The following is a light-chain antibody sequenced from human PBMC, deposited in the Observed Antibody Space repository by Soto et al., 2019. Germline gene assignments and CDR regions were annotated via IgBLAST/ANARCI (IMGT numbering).Light chain of an antibody. CDR3: QQCHRYLT. CDR1: QGIRSD. Sequence: STTTQSPSSLSASVGDRDTITFRASQGIRSDLAWFQQKPGKAPKRLIYIASSLQSGVPSRFSGSGSGTEFTLTISSLQPDDIATYYCQQCHRYLTFGQGTKVDI. V-gene: IGKV1-17*01. J-gene: IGKJ1*01. CDR2: IAS.